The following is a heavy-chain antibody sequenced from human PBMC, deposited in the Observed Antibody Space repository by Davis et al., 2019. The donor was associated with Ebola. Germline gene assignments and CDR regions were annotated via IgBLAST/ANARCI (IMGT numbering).Heavy chain of an antibody. Sequence: GESLKISCAASGFTFSKAWMSWVRQAPGKGLEWVSFISSSSSYIYYADSVKGRFSISRDNAKNSLFLQMNTLRVDDTAIYYCAKARNGDHWSSFDDWGPGALVTVSS. CDR2: ISSSSSYI. V-gene: IGHV3-21*04. J-gene: IGHJ4*02. D-gene: IGHD4-17*01. CDR1: GFTFSKAW. CDR3: AKARNGDHWSSFDD.